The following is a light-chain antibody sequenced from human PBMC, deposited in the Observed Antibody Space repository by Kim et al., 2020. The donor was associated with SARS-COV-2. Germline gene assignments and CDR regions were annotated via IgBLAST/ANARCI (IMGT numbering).Light chain of an antibody. J-gene: IGKJ1*01. Sequence: ASVGDRVTITGRASQSISSYLNWYQQKPGKAPKLLIYAASSLQSGVPSRFSGSGSGTDFTLTISSLQPEDFATYYCQGSYSTPPTFGRGTKVDSK. V-gene: IGKV1-39*01. CDR3: QGSYSTPPT. CDR1: QSISSY. CDR2: AAS.